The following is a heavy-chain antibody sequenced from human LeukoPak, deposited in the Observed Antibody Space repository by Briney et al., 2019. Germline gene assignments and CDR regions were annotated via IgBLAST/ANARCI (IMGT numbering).Heavy chain of an antibody. D-gene: IGHD2-15*01. V-gene: IGHV4-59*01. Sequence: SSETLSLTCTVSGGSISSYYWTWIRQPPGKGLEWIGYIHYSGTTNYNPSLKSRVSISADTSKNQFSLKLISVTAADTAVYYCAHCNGGSCYGYWGQRTLVTVSS. CDR2: IHYSGTT. CDR3: AHCNGGSCYGY. CDR1: GGSISSYY. J-gene: IGHJ4*02.